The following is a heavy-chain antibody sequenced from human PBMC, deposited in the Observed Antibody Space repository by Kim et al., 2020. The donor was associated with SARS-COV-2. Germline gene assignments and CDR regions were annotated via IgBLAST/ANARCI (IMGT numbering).Heavy chain of an antibody. V-gene: IGHV3-15*01. Sequence: VKGRFTISRDDSKNTLYLQMNSLKTEDTAVYYCTRTTYSSGWYTLYYFDYWGQGTLVTVSS. D-gene: IGHD6-19*01. J-gene: IGHJ4*02. CDR3: TRTTYSSGWYTLYYFDY.